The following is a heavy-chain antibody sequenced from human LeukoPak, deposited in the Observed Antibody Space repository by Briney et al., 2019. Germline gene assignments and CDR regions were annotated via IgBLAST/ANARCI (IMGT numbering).Heavy chain of an antibody. CDR2: IYYSGST. D-gene: IGHD6-13*01. J-gene: IGHJ5*02. Sequence: PSETLSLTCTVSGGSISGYYWSWIRQPPGKGLEWIGYIYYSGSTNYNPSLKSRVTISVDTSKNQFSLKLRSVPAADTAVYYCARVIAAAGTEWFDPWGQGTLVTASS. CDR3: ARVIAAAGTEWFDP. CDR1: GGSISGYY. V-gene: IGHV4-59*01.